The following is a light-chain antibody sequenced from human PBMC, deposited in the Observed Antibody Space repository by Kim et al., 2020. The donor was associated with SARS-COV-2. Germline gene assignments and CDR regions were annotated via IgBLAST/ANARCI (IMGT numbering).Light chain of an antibody. CDR2: KTS. J-gene: IGKJ2*03. V-gene: IGKV1-5*03. CDR1: QSISSW. CDR3: QQYNSYSPYS. Sequence: AGVGDRVTRTCRASQSISSWLAWDQQKPGKAPKLLIYKTSSLESGVPSRFSGSGSGTEFTLTISSLQPDDFATYYCQQYNSYSPYSFGQGTKLEI.